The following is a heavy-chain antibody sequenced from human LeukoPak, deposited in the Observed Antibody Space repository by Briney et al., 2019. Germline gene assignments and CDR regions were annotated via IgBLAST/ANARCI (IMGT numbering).Heavy chain of an antibody. V-gene: IGHV1-18*01. J-gene: IGHJ4*02. D-gene: IGHD3-9*01. CDR3: ARLDDYDILTGFRWLFDY. Sequence: ASVKVSCKASGYTFTSYGINWVRQAPGQGLEWMGWISAYNGDTNYAQKLQGRVTITTDTSTSTAYMELRSLRSGDTAVYYCARLDDYDILTGFRWLFDYGGQGPLVTLPS. CDR1: GYTFTSYG. CDR2: ISAYNGDT.